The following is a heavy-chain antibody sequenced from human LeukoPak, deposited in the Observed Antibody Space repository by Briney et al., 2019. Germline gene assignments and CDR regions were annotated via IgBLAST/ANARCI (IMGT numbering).Heavy chain of an antibody. Sequence: GGPLRLSCEGSGFTLSNYAMSWVRQAPGKGLEWVSGISGSGGVTYYADSVKGRFTISRDNSKNTLYLQMNSLRAEDTAVYYCAKRTSGSSWYSSDYWGQGTLVTVSS. CDR2: ISGSGGVT. CDR3: AKRTSGSSWYSSDY. CDR1: GFTLSNYA. V-gene: IGHV3-23*01. D-gene: IGHD6-13*01. J-gene: IGHJ4*02.